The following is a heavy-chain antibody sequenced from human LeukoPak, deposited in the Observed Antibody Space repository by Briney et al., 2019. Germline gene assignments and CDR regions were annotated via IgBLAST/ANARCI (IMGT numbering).Heavy chain of an antibody. J-gene: IGHJ4*02. V-gene: IGHV1-2*06. Sequence: ASVRVSCKASGYTFTGDYMHWVRQAPGQGLEWMGRINPNSGGTNYAQKFQGRVTMTRDTSISTAYMELSRLRSDDTAVYYCAREFGGGYSYVGFDYWGQGALVTVSS. D-gene: IGHD5-18*01. CDR1: GYTFTGDY. CDR3: AREFGGGYSYVGFDY. CDR2: INPNSGGT.